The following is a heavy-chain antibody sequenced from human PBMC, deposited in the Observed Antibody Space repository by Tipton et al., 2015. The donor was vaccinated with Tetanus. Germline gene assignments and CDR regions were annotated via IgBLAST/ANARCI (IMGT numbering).Heavy chain of an antibody. CDR3: ARDASRYTYGSNYFDY. J-gene: IGHJ4*02. V-gene: IGHV3-7*01. Sequence: SLRLSCAASGFTFSSQWMSWVRQAPGKGLEWVANIKQDGTDYRYVDSVKGRFTISGDNAKNSLYLQMSSPRAEDTAVYYCARDASRYTYGSNYFDYWGQGTLVTVSS. D-gene: IGHD5-18*01. CDR1: GFTFSSQW. CDR2: IKQDGTDY.